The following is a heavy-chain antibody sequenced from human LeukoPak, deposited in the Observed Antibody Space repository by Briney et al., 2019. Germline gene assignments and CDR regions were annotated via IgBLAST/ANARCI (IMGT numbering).Heavy chain of an antibody. D-gene: IGHD6-19*01. Sequence: GGSLRLSCAASGFTFSSYAMSWVRQAPGKGLEWVSSISGSGGSTYSADSVKGRFTISRDNSKNTLYLQMNSLRTEDTAVYFCAKFEGATIPGWFNDYWGQGILVTVSS. V-gene: IGHV3-23*01. CDR3: AKFEGATIPGWFNDY. CDR1: GFTFSSYA. CDR2: ISGSGGST. J-gene: IGHJ4*02.